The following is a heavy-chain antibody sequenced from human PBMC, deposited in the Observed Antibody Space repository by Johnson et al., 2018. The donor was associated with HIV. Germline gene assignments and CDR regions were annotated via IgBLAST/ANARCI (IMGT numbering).Heavy chain of an antibody. D-gene: IGHD4-23*01. CDR2: IWYDGSNK. V-gene: IGHV3-33*06. J-gene: IGHJ3*02. CDR3: AKWSTVVDDAFDI. CDR1: GFTFSSYG. Sequence: QVQLVESGGGVVQPGRSLRLSCAASGFTFSSYGMHWVRQAPGKGLEWVAVIWYDGSNKYYADSVKGRFTISRDNSKNTLYLQMNSLRAEDTAVYYCAKWSTVVDDAFDIWGQGTMVTVSS.